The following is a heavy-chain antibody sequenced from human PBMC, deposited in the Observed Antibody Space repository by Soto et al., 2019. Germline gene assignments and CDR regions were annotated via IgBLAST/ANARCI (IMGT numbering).Heavy chain of an antibody. V-gene: IGHV1-2*04. CDR3: ARNAAPNDLFAI. CDR1: GYTFTGYY. Sequence: ASVKVSCKASGYTFTGYYMHWVRQAPGQGLEWMGWINPNSGGTNYAQKFQGWVTMTRDTSISTAYMELSSLRSDDTAVYYCARNAAPNDLFAIWAKGTMVTVSS. J-gene: IGHJ3*02. CDR2: INPNSGGT. D-gene: IGHD3-16*01.